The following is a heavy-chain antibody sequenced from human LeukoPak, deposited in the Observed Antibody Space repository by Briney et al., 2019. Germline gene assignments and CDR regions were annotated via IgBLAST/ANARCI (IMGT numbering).Heavy chain of an antibody. CDR2: KHDGSEK. CDR3: ASPGSVGNTGMPDY. CDR1: GFTFSSYG. D-gene: IGHD5-18*01. Sequence: GGSLRLSCAAPGFTFSSYGMTWVRQAPGKGLEWVKHDGSEKYYVDSVQGRFTISRDNAKNSLYLQMNSLRAEDTAMYYCASPGSVGNTGMPDYWGQGTLVTVSS. V-gene: IGHV3-7*01. J-gene: IGHJ4*02.